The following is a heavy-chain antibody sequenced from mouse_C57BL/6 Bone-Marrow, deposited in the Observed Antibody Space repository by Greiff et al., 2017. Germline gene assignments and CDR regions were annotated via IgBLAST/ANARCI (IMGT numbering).Heavy chain of an antibody. Sequence: QVQLQQPGAELVRPGSSVKLSCKASGYTFTSYWMEWVKQRPGQGLEWIGNIYPSDSETHYNQKFKDKATLTVDKSSSTAYMQLSSLTSEDSAVYYCARGGLRLFFDYWGQGTTLTVSS. J-gene: IGHJ2*01. CDR2: IYPSDSET. D-gene: IGHD3-2*02. CDR1: GYTFTSYW. CDR3: ARGGLRLFFDY. V-gene: IGHV1-61*01.